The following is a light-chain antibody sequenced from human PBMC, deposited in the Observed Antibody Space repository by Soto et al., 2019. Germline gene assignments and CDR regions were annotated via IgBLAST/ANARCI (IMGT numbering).Light chain of an antibody. Sequence: QSALTQPPSASGSPGQSATISCTGTSSDVGAYNFVSWYQQHPGKAPKLMISEVSKRPSGVPDRFSGSKSGNTASLTVSGLQAEDEADYYCSSFAGSNNFVFGGGTKLTVL. CDR1: SSDVGAYNF. J-gene: IGLJ2*01. V-gene: IGLV2-8*01. CDR2: EVS. CDR3: SSFAGSNNFV.